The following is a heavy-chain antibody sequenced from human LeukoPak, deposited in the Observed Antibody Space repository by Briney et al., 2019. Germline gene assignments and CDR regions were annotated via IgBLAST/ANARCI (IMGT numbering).Heavy chain of an antibody. CDR1: GYTFTSYD. Sequence: ASVKVSCKASGYTFTSYDINWVRQATGQGLEWMGWMNPNSGNTGYAQKFQGRVTITRNTSISTAYMELSSLRSEDTAVYYCARGSGSYLGFDYWGQGTLVTVSS. V-gene: IGHV1-8*03. CDR3: ARGSGSYLGFDY. J-gene: IGHJ4*02. CDR2: MNPNSGNT. D-gene: IGHD3-10*01.